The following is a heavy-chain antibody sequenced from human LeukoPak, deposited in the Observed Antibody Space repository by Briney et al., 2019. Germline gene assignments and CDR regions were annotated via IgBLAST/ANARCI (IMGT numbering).Heavy chain of an antibody. CDR1: GGSFSGYY. CDR3: ARMVGAKSFDP. V-gene: IGHV4-34*01. D-gene: IGHD1-26*01. CDR2: INHSGST. Sequence: SETLSLTCAVYGGSFSGYYWSWIRQPPGKGLEWIGEINHSGSTNYNPSLKSRVTISVDTSKNQFSLKLSSVTAADAAVYYCARMVGAKSFDPWGQGTLVTVSS. J-gene: IGHJ5*02.